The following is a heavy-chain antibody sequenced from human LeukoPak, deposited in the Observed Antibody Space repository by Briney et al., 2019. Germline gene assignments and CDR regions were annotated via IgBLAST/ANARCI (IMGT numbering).Heavy chain of an antibody. J-gene: IGHJ4*02. CDR3: ARGSSGCGGDCYPHLLTDY. Sequence: GGSLRLSCAASGFTVSSNYMTWVRQAPGKGLEWVSVIYSGGSTYYADSVKGRFTVSRDNSKNTLYLQMNSLRAEDTAVYYCARGSSGCGGDCYPHLLTDYWSQGTLVTVSS. CDR1: GFTVSSNY. D-gene: IGHD2-21*02. CDR2: IYSGGST. V-gene: IGHV3-53*01.